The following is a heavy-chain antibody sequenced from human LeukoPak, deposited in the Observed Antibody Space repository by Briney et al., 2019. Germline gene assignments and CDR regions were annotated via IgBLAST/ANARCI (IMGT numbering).Heavy chain of an antibody. D-gene: IGHD3-10*01. V-gene: IGHV4-30-4*01. CDR1: GGSISSGDYY. J-gene: IGHJ4*02. CDR3: ARHYGSGSYFGY. Sequence: PSQTLSLTCTVSGGSISSGDYYWSWIRQPPGKGLEWIGYIYYSASTYYNPSLKSRVTISVDTSKNQFSLKLSSVTAADTAVYYCARHYGSGSYFGYWGQGTLVTVSS. CDR2: IYYSAST.